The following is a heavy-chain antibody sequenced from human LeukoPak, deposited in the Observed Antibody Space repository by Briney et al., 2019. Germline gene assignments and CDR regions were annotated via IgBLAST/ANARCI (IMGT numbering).Heavy chain of an antibody. D-gene: IGHD5-12*01. Sequence: GASVKVSCKASGYTFTGYYMHWVRQAPGQRLEWMVWMNPNSGGTNYAQKYQGWVTMTTDTSISTAYMELSRLRSDDTAVYYCARSEASGYDRRHFDYWGQGTLVSVSS. CDR3: ARSEASGYDRRHFDY. CDR2: MNPNSGGT. CDR1: GYTFTGYY. J-gene: IGHJ4*02. V-gene: IGHV1-2*04.